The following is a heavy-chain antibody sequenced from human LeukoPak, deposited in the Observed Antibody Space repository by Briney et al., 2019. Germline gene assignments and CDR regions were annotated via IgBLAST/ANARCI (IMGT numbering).Heavy chain of an antibody. D-gene: IGHD4-17*01. V-gene: IGHV3-23*01. CDR2: ISGSGGST. J-gene: IGHJ6*02. Sequence: GGSLRLSRAASGFTFSSYAMSWVRQAPGKGLEWVSAISGSGGSTYYADSVKGRFTISRDNSKNTLYLQMNSLRAEDTAIYYCAKATTVKPSPLDVGGQGTTVTVSS. CDR1: GFTFSSYA. CDR3: AKATTVKPSPLDV.